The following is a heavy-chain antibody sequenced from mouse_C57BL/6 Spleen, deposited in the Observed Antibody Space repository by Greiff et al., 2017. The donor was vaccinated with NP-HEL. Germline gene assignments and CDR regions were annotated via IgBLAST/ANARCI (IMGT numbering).Heavy chain of an antibody. V-gene: IGHV1-82*01. CDR3: ARGEGNYVGFAY. J-gene: IGHJ3*01. D-gene: IGHD2-1*01. CDR2: IYPGDGDT. CDR1: GYAFSSSW. Sequence: QVQLQQSGPELVKPGASVKISCKASGYAFSSSWMNWVKQRPGKGLEWIGRIYPGDGDTNYNGKFKGKATLTADKSSSTAYMQLSSLTSEDSAVYFCARGEGNYVGFAYWGQGTLVTVSA.